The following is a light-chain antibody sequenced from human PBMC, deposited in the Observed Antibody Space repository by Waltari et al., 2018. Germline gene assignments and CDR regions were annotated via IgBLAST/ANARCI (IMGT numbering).Light chain of an antibody. Sequence: SYALTQPPALSVSPGATATITCSGQNLERKLVYGYHQKEGQSPVLVVFQSNKRPSGIPERFSGSNSGNTATLIISGSQAMDEADYYCQAWDSGSYVVFGGGTKLTVL. V-gene: IGLV3-1*01. CDR2: QSN. J-gene: IGLJ2*01. CDR1: NLERKL. CDR3: QAWDSGSYVV.